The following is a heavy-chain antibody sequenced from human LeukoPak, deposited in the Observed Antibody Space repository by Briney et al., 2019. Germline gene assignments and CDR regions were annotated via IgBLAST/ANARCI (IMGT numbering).Heavy chain of an antibody. CDR2: LYNNGST. J-gene: IGHJ4*02. Sequence: PAETLCLTCTVSGASVSGYYWSWIRLPAGKGLEWIGRLYNNGSTNCNPSLKSRVTMSVDTSKNQLSLRLKSVTAADTAVYYCTRDIGSGDYVFFDSWGQGTRVIVSS. CDR3: TRDIGSGDYVFFDS. D-gene: IGHD4-17*01. V-gene: IGHV4-4*07. CDR1: GASVSGYY.